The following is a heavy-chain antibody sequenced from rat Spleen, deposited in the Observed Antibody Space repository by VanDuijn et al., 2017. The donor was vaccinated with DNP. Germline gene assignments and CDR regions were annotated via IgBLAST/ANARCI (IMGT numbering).Heavy chain of an antibody. CDR3: TTGNLFDY. CDR1: GFTFSNYY. J-gene: IGHJ2*01. Sequence: EVQLVESGGGLVQPGRSLKLSCAASGFTFSNYYMAWVRQAPTKGLEWVASITNSGGSTYYRDSVKGRFTISRDNAKSTLYLQMDSLRSEDTATYYCTTGNLFDYWGQGVMVKVSS. V-gene: IGHV5-27*01. CDR2: ITNSGGST.